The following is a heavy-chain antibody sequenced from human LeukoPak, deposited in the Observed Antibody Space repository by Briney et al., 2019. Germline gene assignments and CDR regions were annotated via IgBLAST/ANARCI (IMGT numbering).Heavy chain of an antibody. Sequence: SETLSLTCTVSGGSISSSSYYWGWIRQPPGKGLEWIGNIYYSGSTYYNPSLKSRVTISVDTSKNQFSLKLSSVTAADTAVYYCARTVVWNRFQGYYYYMDVWGKGTTVTISS. V-gene: IGHV4-39*07. D-gene: IGHD4-23*01. CDR3: ARTVVWNRFQGYYYYMDV. CDR2: IYYSGST. J-gene: IGHJ6*03. CDR1: GGSISSSSYY.